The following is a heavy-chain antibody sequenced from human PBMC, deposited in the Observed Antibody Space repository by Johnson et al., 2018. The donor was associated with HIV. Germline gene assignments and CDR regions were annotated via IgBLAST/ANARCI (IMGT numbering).Heavy chain of an antibody. CDR3: ARVGVVGVPNAFDV. Sequence: QVQLVESGGGLVKPGGSLRLSCAASGFIFSDYYMTWFRQAPGKGLEWVSYISTITNTVFYAGSVQGRFTISRDNAKNSLYLQMNSRRAEDTAVYYCARVGVVGVPNAFDVSGQGTLVTVSS. V-gene: IGHV3-11*04. J-gene: IGHJ3*01. CDR1: GFIFSDYY. CDR2: ISTITNTV. D-gene: IGHD2-15*01.